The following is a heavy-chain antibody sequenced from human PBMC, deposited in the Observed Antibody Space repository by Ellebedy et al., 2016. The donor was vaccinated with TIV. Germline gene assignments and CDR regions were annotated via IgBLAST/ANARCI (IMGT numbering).Heavy chain of an antibody. CDR3: AKKVGTGLSLDY. Sequence: GESLKISCAASGFTFGSNAMRRVRQAPGKGLEWVSAMSVTFNKNYYIDSVKGRFTISRDNSKSTLYLQMNSLRAEDTAVYYCAKKVGTGLSLDYWGQGMLVTVSS. CDR2: MSVTFNKN. D-gene: IGHD2/OR15-2a*01. J-gene: IGHJ4*02. V-gene: IGHV3-23*01. CDR1: GFTFGSNA.